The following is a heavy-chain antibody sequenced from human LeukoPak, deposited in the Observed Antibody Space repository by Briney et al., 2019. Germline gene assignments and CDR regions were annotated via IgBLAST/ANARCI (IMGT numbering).Heavy chain of an antibody. CDR2: ITDSGVST. CDR3: AKMTDARGRYGSGRH. CDR1: GFTFSNFA. D-gene: IGHD3-10*01. V-gene: IGHV3-23*01. Sequence: GGSLRLSCAASGFTFSNFAMSWVRLAPGKGLEWVSSITDSGVSTFYADSLSGRFTISRDNSKNTLYLQMKNLRAADTATYYCAKMTDARGRYGSGRHWGQGTLVAVSS. J-gene: IGHJ4*02.